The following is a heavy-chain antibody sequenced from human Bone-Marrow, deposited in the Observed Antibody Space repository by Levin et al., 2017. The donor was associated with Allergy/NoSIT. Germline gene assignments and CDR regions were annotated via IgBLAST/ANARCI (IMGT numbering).Heavy chain of an antibody. J-gene: IGHJ5*02. CDR1: GYTFSSYY. Sequence: ASVKVSCKASGYTFSSYYVHWVRLAPGEGLEWMGMINPSDGSTTYEQKFQGRVSMSRDTSTSTVYMELSSLRSEDTAMYYCARDPFYGDYVSNRWFDPWGQGTLVSVSS. D-gene: IGHD4-17*01. CDR3: ARDPFYGDYVSNRWFDP. V-gene: IGHV1-46*01. CDR2: INPSDGST.